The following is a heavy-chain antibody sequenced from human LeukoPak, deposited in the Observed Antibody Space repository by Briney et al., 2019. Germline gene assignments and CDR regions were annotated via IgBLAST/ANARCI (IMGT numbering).Heavy chain of an antibody. V-gene: IGHV1-2*02. D-gene: IGHD2-21*01. Sequence: ASVKVSCKASGYTFTGYYMHWVRQAPGQGLEWMGWINPNSGGTNYAQKFQGRVTMTRDTSISTAYMELSRLRSDDTAVYYCARGAYCGGDCYQGDYFDYWGQGTLVTVYS. CDR1: GYTFTGYY. J-gene: IGHJ4*02. CDR3: ARGAYCGGDCYQGDYFDY. CDR2: INPNSGGT.